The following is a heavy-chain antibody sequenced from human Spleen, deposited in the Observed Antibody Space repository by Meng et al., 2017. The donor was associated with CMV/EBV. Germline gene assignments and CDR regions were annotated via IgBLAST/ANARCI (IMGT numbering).Heavy chain of an antibody. CDR1: GGSISSGGYY. CDR3: ARGGDFWSGYYTHYYYYGMDV. CDR2: VYYTGGT. Sequence: SETLSLTCTVSGGSISSGGYYWSWVRQSPGKGLEWIGYVYYTGGTYYNPSLKSRLTISVDTSKNQFSLKLSSVTAADTAVYYCARGGDFWSGYYTHYYYYGMDVWGQGTTVTVSS. D-gene: IGHD3-3*01. V-gene: IGHV4-31*03. J-gene: IGHJ6*02.